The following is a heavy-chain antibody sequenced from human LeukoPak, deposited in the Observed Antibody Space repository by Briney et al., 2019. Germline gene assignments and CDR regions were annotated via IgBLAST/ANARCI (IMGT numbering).Heavy chain of an antibody. CDR2: IRSKAYGGTT. J-gene: IGHJ4*02. Sequence: GGSLRLSCTASGFTFGDYAMSWFRQAPGKGLEWVGFIRSKAYGGTTEYAASVKGRFTISRDNAKNSLYLQMNGLGAEDTAVYYCARELNGYGYYFFDYWGPGTLVTVSS. CDR3: ARELNGYGYYFFDY. D-gene: IGHD3-16*01. CDR1: GFTFGDYA. V-gene: IGHV3-49*03.